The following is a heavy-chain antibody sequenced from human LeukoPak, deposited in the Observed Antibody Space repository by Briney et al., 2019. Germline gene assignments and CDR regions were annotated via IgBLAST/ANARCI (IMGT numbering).Heavy chain of an antibody. Sequence: SGGSLRLSCAGSGFIFNNYAMHWVRQPPGKGLEWVSGISWNSGSIDYADSVKGRFTISRDNAKNSLYLQMNSLRAEDTAVYYCARRVVVPAAPYYFDYWGQGTLVTVSS. CDR2: ISWNSGSI. CDR3: ARRVVVPAAPYYFDY. V-gene: IGHV3-9*01. J-gene: IGHJ4*02. D-gene: IGHD2-2*01. CDR1: GFIFNNYA.